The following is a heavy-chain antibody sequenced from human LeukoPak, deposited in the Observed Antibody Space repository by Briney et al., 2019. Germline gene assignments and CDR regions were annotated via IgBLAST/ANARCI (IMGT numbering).Heavy chain of an antibody. Sequence: GGSLRLSCAASGFTFSSYSMNWVRRAPGKGLEWVSYISSSSKTIYYADSVKGRFTISRDNAKNSLYLQMNSLRDGDSAVYYCARDQGIFDYWGQGTLVTVSS. CDR1: GFTFSSYS. J-gene: IGHJ4*02. CDR3: ARDQGIFDY. CDR2: ISSSSKTI. V-gene: IGHV3-48*02.